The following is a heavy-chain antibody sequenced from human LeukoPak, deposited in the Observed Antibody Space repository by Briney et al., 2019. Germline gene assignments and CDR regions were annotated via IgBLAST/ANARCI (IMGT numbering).Heavy chain of an antibody. CDR3: ARAYRITMVRGARPFDY. D-gene: IGHD3-10*01. V-gene: IGHV4-34*01. CDR2: INHSGST. J-gene: IGHJ4*02. CDR1: GGSFSGYY. Sequence: SETLSLTCAVYGGSFSGYYWSWIRQPPGKGLEWIGEINHSGSTNYNPSLKSRVTISVDTPKNQFSLKLSSVTAADTAVYYCARAYRITMVRGARPFDYWGQGTLVTVSS.